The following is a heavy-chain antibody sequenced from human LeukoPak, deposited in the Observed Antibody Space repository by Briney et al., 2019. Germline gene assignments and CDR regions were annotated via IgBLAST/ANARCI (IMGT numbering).Heavy chain of an antibody. D-gene: IGHD1-26*01. CDR3: ARVGQGSYTTLYAFDI. CDR1: GFTFSSYA. CDR2: ISGSGGST. Sequence: GGSLRLSCAASGFTFSSYAMSWVRQAPGKGLEWVSAISGSGGSTYYADSVKGRFTISRDNSKNTLYLQMNSLRAEDTAVYYCARVGQGSYTTLYAFDIWGQGTMVTVSS. V-gene: IGHV3-23*01. J-gene: IGHJ3*02.